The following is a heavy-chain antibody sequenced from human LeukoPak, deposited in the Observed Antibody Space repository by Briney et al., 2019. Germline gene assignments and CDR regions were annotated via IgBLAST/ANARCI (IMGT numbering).Heavy chain of an antibody. D-gene: IGHD5-24*01. CDR3: ARAGYTISAFHSDF. CDR1: GVSISSYW. V-gene: IGHV4-4*07. Sequence: SETLSLTCDVSGVSISSYWRSWVRKPAGKGLEWLGRIYTTGRTNYSPSFQSRVTMSIEMSKNPLSLTLRSVTAADTAVYYCARAGYTISAFHSDFWGQGAPVTVSS. CDR2: IYTTGRT. J-gene: IGHJ4*02.